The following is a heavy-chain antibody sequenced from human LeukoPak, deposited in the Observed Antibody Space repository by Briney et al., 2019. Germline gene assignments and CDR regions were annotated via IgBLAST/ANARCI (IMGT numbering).Heavy chain of an antibody. V-gene: IGHV3-7*01. D-gene: IGHD2-21*02. CDR2: IKQDGTVQ. CDR3: ARDYTATGAMDV. Sequence: GGSLRLSCAASGFALSAYWMNWVRQAPGKGLQWLANIKQDGTVQHYVDSVRGRFTISRDNAKNSLFLQMNSLRAEDTALYYCARDYTATGAMDVWGQGTTVTVS. CDR1: GFALSAYW. J-gene: IGHJ6*02.